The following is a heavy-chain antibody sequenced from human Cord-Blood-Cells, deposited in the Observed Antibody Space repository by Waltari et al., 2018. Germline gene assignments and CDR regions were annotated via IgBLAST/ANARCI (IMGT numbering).Heavy chain of an antibody. V-gene: IGHV1-58*01. Sequence: QMQLVQSGPEVKKPGTSVKVSCKASGFTFTSSAVQWVRQACGQRLEWIGWIVVGSGNTNYAQKFQERVTITRDMSTSTAYMELSSLRSEDTAVYYCAASEVVTAMNAFDIWGQGTMVTVST. CDR3: AASEVVTAMNAFDI. J-gene: IGHJ3*02. CDR1: GFTFTSSA. CDR2: IVVGSGNT. D-gene: IGHD2-21*02.